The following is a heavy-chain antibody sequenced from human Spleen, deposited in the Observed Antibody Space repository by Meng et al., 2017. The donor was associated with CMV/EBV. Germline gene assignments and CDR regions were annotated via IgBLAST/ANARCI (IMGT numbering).Heavy chain of an antibody. CDR3: AKSRDGGSASGFDY. D-gene: IGHD1-26*01. CDR2: IHPGDFDT. Sequence: GGSLRLSCETSAYTFSDYWIVWVRQMPGKGLEWMGSIHPGDFDTRYSPSFQGQVTISADKTLNTAYLRWRSLKASDTAIYHCAKSRDGGSASGFDYWGRGTLVTVSS. CDR1: AYTFSDYW. J-gene: IGHJ4*02. V-gene: IGHV5-51*01.